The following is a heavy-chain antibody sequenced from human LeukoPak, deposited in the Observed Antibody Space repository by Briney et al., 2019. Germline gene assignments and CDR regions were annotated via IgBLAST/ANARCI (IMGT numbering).Heavy chain of an antibody. D-gene: IGHD5-12*01. CDR3: ARVPRLGYSGLN. CDR1: GGTFSSSHA. Sequence: ASVKVSCKASGGTFSSSHAISWVRQAPGQGLEWMGGIIPILGTANYAQKFQGRVTITADKSTSTAYMELSSLTSEDTAVYYCARVPRLGYSGLNWGQGTLVTVSS. J-gene: IGHJ4*02. V-gene: IGHV1-69*06. CDR2: IIPILGTA.